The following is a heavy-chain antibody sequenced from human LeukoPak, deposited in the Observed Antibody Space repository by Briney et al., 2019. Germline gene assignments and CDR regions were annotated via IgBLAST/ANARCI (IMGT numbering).Heavy chain of an antibody. Sequence: SQTLSLTCAISGDSVSSNSAAWNWIRQSPSRGLEWLGRTYYRSKWYNDYAVSVKSRITINPDTSKNQFSLQLNSVTPEDTAVYYCARGIAVAGTGYYYYYYMDVWGKGTTVTVSS. CDR2: TYYRSKWYN. J-gene: IGHJ6*03. CDR3: ARGIAVAGTGYYYYYYMDV. V-gene: IGHV6-1*01. CDR1: GDSVSSNSAA. D-gene: IGHD6-19*01.